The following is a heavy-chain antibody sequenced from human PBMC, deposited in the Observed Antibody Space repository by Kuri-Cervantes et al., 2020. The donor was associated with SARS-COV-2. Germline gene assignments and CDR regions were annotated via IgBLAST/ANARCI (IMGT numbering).Heavy chain of an antibody. V-gene: IGHV4-30-2*01. CDR3: ATYDLQYGYYFDY. CDR2: IYHSGST. Sequence: SCTVSGGSISSGGYYWSWIRQPPGKGLDWIGYIYHSGSTYYNPSLKSRVTISVDRSKNQFSLKLSSVTAADTAVYYCATYDLQYGYYFDYWGQGTLVTVSS. D-gene: IGHD4-11*01. CDR1: GGSISSGGYY. J-gene: IGHJ4*02.